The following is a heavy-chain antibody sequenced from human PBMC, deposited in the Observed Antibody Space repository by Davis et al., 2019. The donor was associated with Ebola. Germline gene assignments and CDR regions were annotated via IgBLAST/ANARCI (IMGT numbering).Heavy chain of an antibody. CDR2: ISGSGGST. Sequence: GESLKISCAASGFTFSSYAMSWVCQAPGKGLEWVSAISGSGGSTYYADSVKGRFTISRDNSKNTLYLQMNSLRAEDTAVYYCARRTGMDVWGQGTTVTVSS. CDR1: GFTFSSYA. V-gene: IGHV3-23*01. D-gene: IGHD1-1*01. CDR3: ARRTGMDV. J-gene: IGHJ6*02.